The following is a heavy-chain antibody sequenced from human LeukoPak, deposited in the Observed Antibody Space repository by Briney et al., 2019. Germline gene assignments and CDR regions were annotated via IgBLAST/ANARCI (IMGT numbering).Heavy chain of an antibody. CDR1: GFTLSNAW. Sequence: GSLRLSCAASGFTLSNAWMNWVRQAPGKGLEWVGLIKSKTNGETRDYAAPVKGRFTISRDDSDNTLYLQMNSLRPEDTAIYYCAKLFESGTYNNFFHYWGQGTLVTVSS. J-gene: IGHJ4*02. CDR2: IKSKTNGETR. D-gene: IGHD3-10*01. V-gene: IGHV3-15*01. CDR3: AKLFESGTYNNFFHY.